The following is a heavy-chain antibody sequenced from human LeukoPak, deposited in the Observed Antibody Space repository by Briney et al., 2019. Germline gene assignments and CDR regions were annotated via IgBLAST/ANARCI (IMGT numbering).Heavy chain of an antibody. CDR3: TRESRPFRPWAY. J-gene: IGHJ4*02. D-gene: IGHD2-2*01. CDR2: ISHSGTT. Sequence: SETLSLTCDVSGGSLDINNYWSWVCRAPGKGLGGIGEISHSGTTNYNPFLRSGVAISVDRDNNRFCLGLISVSAAGTAVYYCTRESRPFRPWAYWGQEIVDTVSS. V-gene: IGHV4-4*02. CDR1: GGSLDINNY.